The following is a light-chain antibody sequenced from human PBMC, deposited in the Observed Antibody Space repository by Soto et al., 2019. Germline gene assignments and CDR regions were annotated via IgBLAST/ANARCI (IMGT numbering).Light chain of an antibody. J-gene: IGKJ4*02. V-gene: IGKV3-11*01. CDR3: QQRSNWPST. Sequence: EIVLTQSPATLSLSPGDRDTLSCRASQSVSSYLAWYQQKPGQAPRLLIYDASNRATAIPARFSGSGSGTDFSLTTTSLEREDFAVYYCQQRSNWPSTFGGGTKVEIK. CDR1: QSVSSY. CDR2: DAS.